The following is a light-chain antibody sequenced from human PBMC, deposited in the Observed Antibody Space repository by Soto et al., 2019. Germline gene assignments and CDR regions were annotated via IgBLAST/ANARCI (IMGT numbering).Light chain of an antibody. J-gene: IGLJ3*02. CDR1: SSNIGHNY. CDR3: GTWDSSLSAGV. CDR2: DND. Sequence: QSVLTQPPSVSAAPGQKVTISCSGSSSNIGHNYVSWYQHLPGTSPKLLIYDNDKRPSGIPDRFSGSKSGTSATLDITGLQTGDEADYYCGTWDSSLSAGVFGGGTKLTVL. V-gene: IGLV1-51*01.